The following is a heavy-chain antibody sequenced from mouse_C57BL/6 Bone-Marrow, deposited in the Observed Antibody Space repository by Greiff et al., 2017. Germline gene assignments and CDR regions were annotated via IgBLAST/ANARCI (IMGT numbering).Heavy chain of an antibody. D-gene: IGHD2-5*01. J-gene: IGHJ3*01. Sequence: VQLQQSGPVLVKPGASVKMSCKASGYTFTDYYMNWVKQSHGKSLEWIGVINPYNGGTSYNQKFKGKATLTVDKSSSTAYMELNSLTSEDSAVYYCARGGRSNPAWFAYWGQGTLVTVSA. CDR3: ARGGRSNPAWFAY. CDR2: INPYNGGT. V-gene: IGHV1-19*01. CDR1: GYTFTDYY.